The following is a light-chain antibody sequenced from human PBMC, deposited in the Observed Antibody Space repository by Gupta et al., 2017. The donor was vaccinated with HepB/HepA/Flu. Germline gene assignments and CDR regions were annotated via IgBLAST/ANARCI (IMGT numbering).Light chain of an antibody. CDR2: STT. Sequence: QTVVTQEPSLTVSPGGTVTLTCASSTGAVTSGHYPNWFQQKPGQAPRAVIYSTTNKPSWTPARFSGSLLGGKAALTLSGVQPEDEDEYYCLLYYGGAWVFGGGTKLTVL. J-gene: IGLJ3*02. CDR3: LLYYGGAWV. V-gene: IGLV7-43*01. CDR1: TGAVTSGHY.